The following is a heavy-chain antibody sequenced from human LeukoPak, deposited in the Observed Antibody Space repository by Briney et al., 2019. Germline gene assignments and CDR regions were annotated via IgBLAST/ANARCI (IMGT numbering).Heavy chain of an antibody. D-gene: IGHD6-6*01. Sequence: GGSLRLSCAASGFTFSSYWMSWVRQAPGKELEWVANIKQDGSEKYYVDSVKGRFTISRDNAKNSLYLQMNSLRAEDTAVYYCARDNVFSSSSPYYMDVWGKGTTVTVSS. V-gene: IGHV3-7*01. CDR1: GFTFSSYW. J-gene: IGHJ6*03. CDR2: IKQDGSEK. CDR3: ARDNVFSSSSPYYMDV.